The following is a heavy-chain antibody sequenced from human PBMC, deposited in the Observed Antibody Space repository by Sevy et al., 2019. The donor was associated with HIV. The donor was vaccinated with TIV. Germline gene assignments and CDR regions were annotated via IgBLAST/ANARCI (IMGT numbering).Heavy chain of an antibody. D-gene: IGHD2-2*01. CDR3: AKVDVVVPVADYGLDV. CDR2: ISRRGGST. CDR1: GFTFSIYA. J-gene: IGHJ6*02. Sequence: GGYLRLSCAASGFTFSIYAMSWVRQAPGKGLEWVSSISRRGGSTHYADSVKGQLTISRDNSKSTLFLQMNSLRAEGTAVYFCAKVDVVVPVADYGLDVWGQGTTVTVSS. V-gene: IGHV3-23*01.